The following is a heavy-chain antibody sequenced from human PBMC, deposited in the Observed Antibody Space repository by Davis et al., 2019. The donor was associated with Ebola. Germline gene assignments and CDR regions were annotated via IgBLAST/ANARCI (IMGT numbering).Heavy chain of an antibody. Sequence: MPSETLSLTCTVSGGSISNYYWTWIRQSPGKGLEWIGYVLYSGNTNYNPSLKSRVSMSVEMSKNQFSLKLSSVTASDTAVYYCARHAGYSSGWYFGWFDPWGQGTLVTVSS. CDR2: VLYSGNT. J-gene: IGHJ5*02. V-gene: IGHV4-59*08. CDR1: GGSISNYY. D-gene: IGHD6-19*01. CDR3: ARHAGYSSGWYFGWFDP.